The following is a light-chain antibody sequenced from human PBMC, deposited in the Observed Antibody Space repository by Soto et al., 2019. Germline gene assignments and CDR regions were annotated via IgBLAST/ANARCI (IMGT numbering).Light chain of an antibody. CDR1: QGISNY. CDR3: QKYNSAPPLT. J-gene: IGKJ4*01. CDR2: AAS. Sequence: DIQMTQSPSSLSASVGARVTITCRASQGISNYLAWYQQKPGKVPKLLIYAASTLQSGVPSRFSGSGSGTDFTLTISSLQPEDVATYYCQKYNSAPPLTFGGGTKVENK. V-gene: IGKV1-27*01.